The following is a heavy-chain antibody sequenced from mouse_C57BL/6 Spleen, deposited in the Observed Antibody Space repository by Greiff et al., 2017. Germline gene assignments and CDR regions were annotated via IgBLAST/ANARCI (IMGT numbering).Heavy chain of an antibody. CDR3: AKNNSKGDYFDY. V-gene: IGHV14-2*01. CDR1: GFNIKDYY. Sequence: VQLQQSGAELVKPGASVKLSCTASGFNIKDYYMHWVKQRTEQGLEWIGRIYPEDGETKYATKFQGKATITADTSSNTAYLQLSSLTSEDTAVYYCAKNNSKGDYFDYWGQGTTLTVSS. D-gene: IGHD2-5*01. J-gene: IGHJ2*01. CDR2: IYPEDGET.